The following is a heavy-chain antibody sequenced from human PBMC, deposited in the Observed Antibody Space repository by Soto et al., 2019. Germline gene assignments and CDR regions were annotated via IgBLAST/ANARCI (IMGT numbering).Heavy chain of an antibody. V-gene: IGHV4-31*03. Sequence: SETLSLTCTVSGGSISSGGYYWSWIRQHPGKGLEWIGYIYYSGSTYYNPSLKSRVTISVDTSKNQFSLKLSSVTAADTAVYYCARGSWASGPAFDIWGQGTMVTVSS. J-gene: IGHJ3*02. CDR2: IYYSGST. CDR1: GGSISSGGYY. CDR3: ARGSWASGPAFDI. D-gene: IGHD1-26*01.